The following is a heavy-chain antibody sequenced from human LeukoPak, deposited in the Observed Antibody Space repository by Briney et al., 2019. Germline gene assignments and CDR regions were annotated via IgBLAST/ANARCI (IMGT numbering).Heavy chain of an antibody. V-gene: IGHV3-66*01. CDR3: ARGGARQQQVENYFDY. CDR2: TYTSGTT. CDR1: GFTVTSHY. D-gene: IGHD6-13*01. J-gene: IGHJ4*02. Sequence: GGSLRLSCAASGFTVTSHYMSWVRQAPGKGLEWVSITYTSGTTYYTDSVKGRFTISRGTSKNTVYLQMNSLRAEDTAVYYCARGGARQQQVENYFDYWGQGTLVTVSS.